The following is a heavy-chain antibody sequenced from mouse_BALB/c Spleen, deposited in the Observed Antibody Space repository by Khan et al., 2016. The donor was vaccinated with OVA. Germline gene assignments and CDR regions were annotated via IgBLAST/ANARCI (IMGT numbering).Heavy chain of an antibody. J-gene: IGHJ2*01. CDR2: IDSNGGST. CDR1: RFTISSYG. V-gene: IGHV5-6-3*01. Sequence: EVELVESGGGIVQPGGSLKLSCAASRFTISSYGMSSVRQTPDKRLELVATIDSNGGSTDYPDSVKGRFTFSVDNSKNALYLQMRSLKSEDTAMYYCGRGAYWGQGTTLTVSS. CDR3: GRGAY.